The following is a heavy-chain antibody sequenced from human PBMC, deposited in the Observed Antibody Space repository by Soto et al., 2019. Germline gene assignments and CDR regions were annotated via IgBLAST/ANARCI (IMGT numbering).Heavy chain of an antibody. V-gene: IGHV4-34*01. Sequence: PSETLSLTCAVYDGSFSGYYWSWIRQPPGKGLEWIGEINHSGSTNYNPSLKSRVTVSVDTSKNQFSLKLSSVTAADTAVYYCARGRGQWLGPHYYYGMDVWGQGTTVTVSS. J-gene: IGHJ6*02. CDR2: INHSGST. CDR1: DGSFSGYY. D-gene: IGHD6-19*01. CDR3: ARGRGQWLGPHYYYGMDV.